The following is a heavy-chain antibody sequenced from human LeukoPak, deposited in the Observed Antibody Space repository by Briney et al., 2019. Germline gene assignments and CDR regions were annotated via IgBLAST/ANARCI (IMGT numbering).Heavy chain of an antibody. CDR1: GFTFSSYG. V-gene: IGHV3-30*03. CDR2: ISYDGSNK. D-gene: IGHD4-17*01. J-gene: IGHJ6*02. CDR3: ARSTTGGYGMDV. Sequence: PGGSLRLSCAASGFTFSSYGMHWVRQAPGKGLEWVAVISYDGSNKYYADSVKGRFTISRDNSKNTLYLQMNSLRAEDTAVYYCARSTTGGYGMDVWGQGTTVTVSS.